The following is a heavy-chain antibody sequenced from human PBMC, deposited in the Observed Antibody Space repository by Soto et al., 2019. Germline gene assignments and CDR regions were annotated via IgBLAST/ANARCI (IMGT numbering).Heavy chain of an antibody. Sequence: LSLTCTVSGGFISTSSYYWGWVRQPPGKGLEWIGTIYYTGYTYYNPSLKSRVAMSVDTSKDLFSLNLTSVIAADTAIYYCARSAIAVNGLFDHWGLGTLVTVSS. J-gene: IGHJ4*02. CDR3: ARSAIAVNGLFDH. CDR1: GGFISTSSYY. D-gene: IGHD6-19*01. V-gene: IGHV4-39*02. CDR2: IYYTGYT.